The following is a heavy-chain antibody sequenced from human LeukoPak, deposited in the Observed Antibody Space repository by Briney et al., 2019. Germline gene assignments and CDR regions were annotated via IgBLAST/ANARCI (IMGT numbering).Heavy chain of an antibody. V-gene: IGHV3-23*01. CDR1: GFTFSSYA. J-gene: IGHJ4*02. CDR3: ARPPMSSGWYTGDY. D-gene: IGHD6-19*01. CDR2: ISGSGGST. Sequence: GGSLRLSCAASGFTFSSYAMSWVRQAPGKGLEWVSAISGSGGSTYYADSVKGRFTISRDNSKNTLYLQMNSLRAEDTAVYYCARPPMSSGWYTGDYWGQGTLVTVSS.